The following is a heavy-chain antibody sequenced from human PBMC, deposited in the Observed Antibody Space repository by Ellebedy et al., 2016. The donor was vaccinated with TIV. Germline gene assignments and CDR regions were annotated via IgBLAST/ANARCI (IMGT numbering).Heavy chain of an antibody. V-gene: IGHV3-23*01. CDR3: AREIFVSVPETLYLDG. D-gene: IGHD3-16*01. Sequence: GESLKISCAASGFTVSSYGMSSVRQTPGKGLEWVSAISGPNTYYADSVKGRFTISRDNSKNIVYLQMSSLRGEDTAIYYCAREIFVSVPETLYLDGWGQGALVTVSS. CDR1: GFTVSSYG. CDR2: ISGPNT. J-gene: IGHJ4*02.